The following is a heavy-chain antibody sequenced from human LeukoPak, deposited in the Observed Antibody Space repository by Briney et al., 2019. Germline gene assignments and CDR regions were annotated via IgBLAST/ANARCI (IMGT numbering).Heavy chain of an antibody. V-gene: IGHV5-51*01. CDR3: ARQSVIAVAGTDY. CDR2: IYPGDSDT. Sequence: GESLKISCKGSGYSFTYYWIGWVRQMPGKGLEWMGIIYPGDSDTRYRPSFQGQVTISVDKSISTAYLQWSSLKASDTAMYYCARQSVIAVAGTDYWGQGTLVTVSS. D-gene: IGHD6-19*01. J-gene: IGHJ4*02. CDR1: GYSFTYYW.